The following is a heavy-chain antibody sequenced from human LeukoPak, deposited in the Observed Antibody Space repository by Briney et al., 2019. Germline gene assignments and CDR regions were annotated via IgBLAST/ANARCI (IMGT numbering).Heavy chain of an antibody. Sequence: SETLSLTCTVSGGSISSGGYYWSWIRQHPGKGLEWIGYIYYSGSTYCNPSLKSRVTISVDTSKNQFSLKLSSVTAADTAVYHCARDNWNYGSSMDVWGQGTTVTVSS. D-gene: IGHD1-7*01. V-gene: IGHV4-31*03. CDR1: GGSISSGGYY. CDR3: ARDNWNYGSSMDV. CDR2: IYYSGST. J-gene: IGHJ6*02.